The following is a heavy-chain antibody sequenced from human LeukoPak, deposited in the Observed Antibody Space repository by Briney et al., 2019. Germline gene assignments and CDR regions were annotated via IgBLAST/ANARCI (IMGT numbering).Heavy chain of an antibody. J-gene: IGHJ4*02. V-gene: IGHV3-30-3*01. D-gene: IGHD4-17*01. CDR1: GFTFSSYA. CDR2: ISYDGSNK. CDR3: ARARATVTTSTSFDY. Sequence: GGSLRLSCAASGFTFSSYAMHWVRQAPDKGLEWVAVISYDGSNKYYADSVKGRFTISRDNSKNTLYLQMNSLRAEDTAVYYCARARATVTTSTSFDYWGQGTLVTVSS.